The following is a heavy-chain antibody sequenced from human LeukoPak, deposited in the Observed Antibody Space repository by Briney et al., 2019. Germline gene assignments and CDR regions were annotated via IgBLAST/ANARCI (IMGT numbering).Heavy chain of an antibody. J-gene: IGHJ6*02. V-gene: IGHV3-72*01. CDR2: IRYKASSYTT. CDR1: GFTFSGYY. Sequence: AGSLRLSCTASGFTFSGYYWSWVRQAPGKGLEWVGRIRYKASSYTTEYAASVEGRLTISRDVSESSLYLQMNSLRTEDTAVYYCRRIAIKANNGMDVWGQGTTVTVSS. D-gene: IGHD1/OR15-1a*01. CDR3: RRIAIKANNGMDV.